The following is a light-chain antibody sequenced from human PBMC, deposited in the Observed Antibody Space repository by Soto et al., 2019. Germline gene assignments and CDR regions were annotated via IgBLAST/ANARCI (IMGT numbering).Light chain of an antibody. Sequence: IQVTHSPSSVSASVLYRVTITFRASQDIAGYLAWYQHKPGRTPELLIHGASRLQSGVPARFSGSGSGTDFTLTISRLEPEDFAVYYCQQCGSSPETFGQGTKVDIK. CDR3: QQCGSSPET. CDR2: GAS. J-gene: IGKJ1*01. V-gene: IGKV1-12*01. CDR1: QDIAGY.